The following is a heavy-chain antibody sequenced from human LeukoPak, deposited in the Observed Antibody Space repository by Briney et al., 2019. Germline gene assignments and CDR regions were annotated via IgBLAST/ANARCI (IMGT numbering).Heavy chain of an antibody. CDR2: ISGSGGST. CDR3: AKGFYYDSSGYYGASNYYYYGMDV. J-gene: IGHJ6*02. V-gene: IGHV3-23*01. CDR1: GFTFSSYA. D-gene: IGHD3-22*01. Sequence: GGSLRLSCAASGFTFSSYAMSWVRQAPGKGLEWVSAISGSGGSTYYADSVKGRFTISRDNSKNTLYLQMNSLRAEDTAVYYCAKGFYYDSSGYYGASNYYYYGMDVWGQGTTVTVSS.